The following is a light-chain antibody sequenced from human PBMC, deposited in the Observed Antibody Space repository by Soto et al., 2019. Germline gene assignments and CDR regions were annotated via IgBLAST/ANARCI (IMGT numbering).Light chain of an antibody. CDR3: QTHNSAPFT. CDR2: SAS. CDR1: QGISNY. Sequence: DIQMTQSPSSLSASIGDRVTITCRASQGISNYLAWYQQEPGKVPKLLIYSASTLQLGVPSRFSGSGSGTDFTLTISNLQPEDVATYYCQTHNSAPFTFGPGTKGDIK. J-gene: IGKJ3*01. V-gene: IGKV1-27*01.